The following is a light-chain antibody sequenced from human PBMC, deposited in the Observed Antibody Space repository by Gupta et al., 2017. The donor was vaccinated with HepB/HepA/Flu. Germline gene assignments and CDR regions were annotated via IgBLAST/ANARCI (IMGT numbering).Light chain of an antibody. J-gene: IGLJ2*01. Sequence: QSALTQPPSVSGSPGQSVTISCTGTSSDVGSYNRVSWYQQPQGTAPKLMIYEVSNRPSGVPDRFSGSKAGNTASLTISGLQAEDEADYYCSSYTSSSTRVFGGGTKLTVL. CDR1: SSDVGSYNR. CDR3: SSYTSSSTRV. CDR2: EVS. V-gene: IGLV2-18*02.